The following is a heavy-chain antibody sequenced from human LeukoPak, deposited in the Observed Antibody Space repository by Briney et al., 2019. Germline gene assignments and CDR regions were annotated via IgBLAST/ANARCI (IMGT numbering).Heavy chain of an antibody. J-gene: IGHJ3*02. CDR2: MNPNSGNT. CDR1: GYTFTSYD. V-gene: IGHV1-8*03. Sequence: ASVKVSCKASGYTFTSYDINWVRQATGQGLEWMGWMNPNSGNTGYAQKSQGRVTITRNTSISTAYMELSSLRSEDTAVYYCARVPQYNWNYGGAFDIWGQGTMVTVSS. CDR3: ARVPQYNWNYGGAFDI. D-gene: IGHD1-7*01.